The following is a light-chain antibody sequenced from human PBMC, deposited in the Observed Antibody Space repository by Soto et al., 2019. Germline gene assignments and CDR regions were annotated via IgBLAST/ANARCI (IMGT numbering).Light chain of an antibody. CDR1: QSVSNN. V-gene: IGKV3-15*01. CDR2: GAS. CDR3: QQYNNWPPFT. J-gene: IGKJ3*01. Sequence: EIVMTQSPATLSVSPGERATLSCRASQSVSNNLAWYQQKPGQAPRLLIYGASTSATDIPARFSGSGSGTEFTLTITSLQSEDFAIYYCQQYNNWPPFTFGPGTKVDTK.